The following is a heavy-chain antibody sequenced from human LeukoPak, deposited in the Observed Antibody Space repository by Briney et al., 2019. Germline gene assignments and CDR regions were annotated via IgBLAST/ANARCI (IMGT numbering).Heavy chain of an antibody. CDR3: ARRANDYFDY. CDR1: GGSISSYY. Sequence: PSETLSLTCTVSGGSISSYYWSWIRQPPGKGLEWIGYIYTRGSTNYNPSLKSRVTISVDTSKNQFSLKLSSVTAADTAVYYCARRANDYFDYWGQGTLVTVSS. J-gene: IGHJ4*02. CDR2: IYTRGST. V-gene: IGHV4-4*09.